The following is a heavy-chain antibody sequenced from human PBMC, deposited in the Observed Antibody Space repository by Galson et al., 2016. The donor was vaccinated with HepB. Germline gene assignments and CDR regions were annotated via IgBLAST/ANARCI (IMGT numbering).Heavy chain of an antibody. V-gene: IGHV3-30*04. CDR3: ARDLGLGVVSTATYFYGLSV. CDR2: ISYDGKNT. CDR1: GFTLSSNT. Sequence: SLRLSCAAPGFTLSSNTLHWVRQVPGKGLEWVAFISYDGKNTEYADSVKGRVTISRDNSRNIVYLQMSSLSVEDTALYFCARDLGLGVVSTATYFYGLSVWGRGTTVTVSS. J-gene: IGHJ6*02. D-gene: IGHD3/OR15-3a*01.